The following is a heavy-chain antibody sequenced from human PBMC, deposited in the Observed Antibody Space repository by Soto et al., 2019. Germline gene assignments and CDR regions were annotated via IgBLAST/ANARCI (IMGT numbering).Heavy chain of an antibody. CDR2: INANSGGT. Sequence: QVQLVQSGAEVKKPGASVKVSCKASGYTFSDYYMHWVRQAPGQGLEWMGWINANSGGTTYAQKFQGRVTMTRDTSISTAYMELSSLSSDDTAIYYCAKDRDLWSGYYTAFDDWGQGTLVTVSS. CDR1: GYTFSDYY. D-gene: IGHD3-3*01. J-gene: IGHJ4*02. CDR3: AKDRDLWSGYYTAFDD. V-gene: IGHV1-2*02.